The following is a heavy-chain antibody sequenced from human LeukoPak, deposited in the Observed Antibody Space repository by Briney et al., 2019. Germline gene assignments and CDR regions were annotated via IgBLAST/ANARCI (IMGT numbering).Heavy chain of an antibody. V-gene: IGHV3-23*01. Sequence: PGGSLRLSCVASGFTFSNYAMIWVRQSPRKGLEWVSAISGSGGSTYYADSVKGRFTISRDNSKNTLYLQMNSLRAEDTAVYYCAKVAHYYGSGSYYEYYFDYWGQGTLVTVSS. CDR3: AKVAHYYGSGSYYEYYFDY. J-gene: IGHJ4*02. CDR1: GFTFSNYA. CDR2: ISGSGGST. D-gene: IGHD3-10*01.